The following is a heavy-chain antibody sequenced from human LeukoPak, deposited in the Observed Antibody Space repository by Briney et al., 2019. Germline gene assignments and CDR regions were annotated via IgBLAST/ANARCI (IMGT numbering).Heavy chain of an antibody. J-gene: IGHJ5*02. D-gene: IGHD1-14*01. V-gene: IGHV4-39*07. CDR1: GGSISSSTYY. CDR3: AAAVYGWFDP. CDR2: INHSGST. Sequence: SETLSLTCTVSGGSISSSTYYWGWIRQPPGKGLEWIGEINHSGSTNYNPSLKSRVTISVDTSKNQFSLKLSSVTAADTAVYYCAAAVYGWFDPWGQGTLVTVSS.